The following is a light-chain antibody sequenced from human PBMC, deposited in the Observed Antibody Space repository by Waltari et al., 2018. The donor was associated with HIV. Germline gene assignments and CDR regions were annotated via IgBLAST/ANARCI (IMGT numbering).Light chain of an antibody. CDR3: CSYAGSRTWV. V-gene: IGLV2-23*02. Sequence: QSALTQPASVSGSPGRSITVSCTGTSSDVAGSNFLSWYQPPPGKAPKLIIFDVFKRPTGVSERFSGSRSGNTASLIVSGLQAEDEADYYCCSYAGSRTWVFGGGTALTVL. CDR1: SSDVAGSNF. CDR2: DVF. J-gene: IGLJ3*02.